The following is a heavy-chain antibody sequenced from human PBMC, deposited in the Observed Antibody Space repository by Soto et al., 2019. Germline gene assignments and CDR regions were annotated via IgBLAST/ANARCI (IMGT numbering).Heavy chain of an antibody. CDR1: GFTFSSHA. CDR3: ARGPDYSNFGYFDY. V-gene: IGHV3-33*01. CDR2: IWNAGNNK. Sequence: QVQLVESGGGVVQPGRSLRLSCAASGFTFSSHAMNWVRQAPGKGLEWVALIWNAGNNKYYADAGSVKGRFIISRDNSRNTLDLEMNSVRADDTGVYYCARGPDYSNFGYFDYWGQGTLVTVSS. D-gene: IGHD4-4*01. J-gene: IGHJ4*02.